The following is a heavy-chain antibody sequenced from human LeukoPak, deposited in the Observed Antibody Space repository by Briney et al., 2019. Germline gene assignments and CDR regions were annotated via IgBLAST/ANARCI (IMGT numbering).Heavy chain of an antibody. J-gene: IGHJ4*02. CDR2: ISSSSSYI. CDR3: ARGVVRYFDY. V-gene: IGHV3-21*01. D-gene: IGHD3-9*01. CDR1: GFTFSGYS. Sequence: PGGSLRLSCAASGFTFSGYSMNWVRQAPGKGLEWVSSISSSSSYIYYADSVKGRFTISRDNAKNSLYLQMNSLRAEDPAVYYCARGVVRYFDYWGQGALVTVSS.